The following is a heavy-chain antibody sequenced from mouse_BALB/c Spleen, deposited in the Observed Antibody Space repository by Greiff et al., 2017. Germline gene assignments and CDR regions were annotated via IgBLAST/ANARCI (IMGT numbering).Heavy chain of an antibody. CDR1: GFTFSSYT. J-gene: IGHJ4*01. Sequence: EVQLVESGGGLVKPGGSLKLSCAASGFTFSSYTMSWVRQTPEKRLEWVATISSGGSYTYYPDSVKGRFTISRDNAKNTLYLQMSSLKSEDTAMYYCTSPDGYYTDYYAMDYWGQGTSVTVSS. D-gene: IGHD2-3*01. CDR3: TSPDGYYTDYYAMDY. CDR2: ISSGGSYT. V-gene: IGHV5-6-4*01.